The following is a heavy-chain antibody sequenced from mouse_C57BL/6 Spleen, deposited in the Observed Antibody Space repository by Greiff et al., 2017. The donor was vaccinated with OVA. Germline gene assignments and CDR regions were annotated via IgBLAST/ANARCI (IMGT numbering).Heavy chain of an antibody. CDR2: IDPNSGGT. CDR1: GYTFTDYN. J-gene: IGHJ1*03. CDR3: AGDWYFDV. Sequence: VQLQQSGPELVKPGASVKIPCKASGYTFTDYNMDWVKQSHGKSLEWIGRIDPNSGGTKYNEKFKSKATLTVDKPSSTAYMQLSSLTSEDSAVYYCAGDWYFDVWGTGTTVTVSS. V-gene: IGHV1-18*01.